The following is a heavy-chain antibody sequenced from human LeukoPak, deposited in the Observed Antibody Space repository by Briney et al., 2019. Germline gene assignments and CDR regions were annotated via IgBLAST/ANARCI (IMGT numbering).Heavy chain of an antibody. CDR2: INPNSGGT. J-gene: IGHJ3*02. CDR1: GYTFTGYY. V-gene: IGHV1-2*02. D-gene: IGHD3-3*01. Sequence: ASVNVSCKASGYTFTGYYMHWVRPAPGQGLEWMGWINPNSGGTNYAQKFQGRVTMTRDTSISTAYMELSRLRSDDTAAYYCARSAYDFWSGPTAGAFDIWGQGTMVTVSP. CDR3: ARSAYDFWSGPTAGAFDI.